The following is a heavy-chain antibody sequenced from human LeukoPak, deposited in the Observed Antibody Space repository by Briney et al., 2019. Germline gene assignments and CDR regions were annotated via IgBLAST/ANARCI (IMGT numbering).Heavy chain of an antibody. Sequence: GGSLRLSCGASGFTFSSYAMSWVRQAPGKGLEWVSYISSSSSTIYYADSVKGRFTISRDNAKNSLYLQMNSLRAEDTAVYYCARDLLKYDFWSGPSSWDYWGQGTLVTVSS. V-gene: IGHV3-48*01. J-gene: IGHJ4*02. D-gene: IGHD3-3*01. CDR2: ISSSSSTI. CDR1: GFTFSSYA. CDR3: ARDLLKYDFWSGPSSWDY.